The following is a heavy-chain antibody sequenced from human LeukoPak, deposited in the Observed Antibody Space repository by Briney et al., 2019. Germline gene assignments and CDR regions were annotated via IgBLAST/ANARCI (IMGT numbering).Heavy chain of an antibody. CDR3: ARTYYYGSGSYTAAFDI. J-gene: IGHJ3*02. CDR1: GFTFSKYW. CDR2: IKQDGSEK. Sequence: GGSLRFSCAASGFTFSKYWMSWGRLAPGKGLEWVANIKQDGSEKFYVDSVKGRFTISRDNAKNSLYLQMNSLRAEDTAVYYCARTYYYGSGSYTAAFDIWGQGTMVTVSS. V-gene: IGHV3-7*04. D-gene: IGHD3-10*01.